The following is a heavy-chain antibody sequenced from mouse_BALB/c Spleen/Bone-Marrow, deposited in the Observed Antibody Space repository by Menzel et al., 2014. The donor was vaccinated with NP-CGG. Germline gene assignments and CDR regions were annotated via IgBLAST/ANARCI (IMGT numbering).Heavy chain of an antibody. D-gene: IGHD1-1*01. CDR1: GFNIKDTY. CDR2: IDPANVNT. V-gene: IGHV14-3*02. Sequence: VQLQQPGAELVKPGASVKLSCTASGFNIKDTYMHWVKQRPEQGLEWIGRIDPANVNTKYDPKFQGKATITADTSSNTAYLQLSSLTSEDTAVYYCASYVYGYYFDYWGQGTTLPVSS. CDR3: ASYVYGYYFDY. J-gene: IGHJ2*01.